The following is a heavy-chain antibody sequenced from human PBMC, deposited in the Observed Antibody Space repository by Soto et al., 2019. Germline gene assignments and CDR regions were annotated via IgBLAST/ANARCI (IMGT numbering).Heavy chain of an antibody. CDR3: ARGGARIRAPSIPRYDCYRMGL. D-gene: IGHD1-20*01. CDR1: GGTFSSYA. Sequence: QVQLVQSGAEVKKPGSSVKVSCKASGGTFSSYAISWVRQAPGQGLEWMGGIIPIFGTANYAKKFQGRGTITAEESTSNAYMERSRIRSEDKGVSYCARGGARIRAPSIPRYDCYRMGLGGQRTTVTVSS. CDR2: IIPIFGTA. V-gene: IGHV1-69*12. J-gene: IGHJ6*01.